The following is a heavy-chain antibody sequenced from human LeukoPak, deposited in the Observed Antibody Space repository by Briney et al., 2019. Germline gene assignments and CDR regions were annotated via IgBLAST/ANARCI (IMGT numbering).Heavy chain of an antibody. CDR2: IYYSGST. CDR3: ARVQESQIDYYFDY. Sequence: SETLSLTCPVSGGSISSYYWSWIRQPPGKGLEWIGYIYYSGSTNYNPSLKSRVTISVDTPKNQFSLKLSSVTAADTAVYYCARVQESQIDYYFDYWGQGTLVTVSS. J-gene: IGHJ4*02. D-gene: IGHD3-9*01. V-gene: IGHV4-59*01. CDR1: GGSISSYY.